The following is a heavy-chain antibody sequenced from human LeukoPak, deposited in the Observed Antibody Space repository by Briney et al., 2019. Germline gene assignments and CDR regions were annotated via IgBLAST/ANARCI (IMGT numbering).Heavy chain of an antibody. CDR3: ARRSSIAVGLFDY. CDR2: ICPGDSDS. CDR1: GYSFTSYW. V-gene: IGHV5-51*01. D-gene: IGHD6-19*01. Sequence: PGESLKISCKGSGYSFTSYWIGWVRQMPGKGLEWMGIICPGDSDSRYSPSFQGQVTISADKSISTAYLQWSSLKASDTALYYCARRSSIAVGLFDYWGQGTLVTVSS. J-gene: IGHJ4*02.